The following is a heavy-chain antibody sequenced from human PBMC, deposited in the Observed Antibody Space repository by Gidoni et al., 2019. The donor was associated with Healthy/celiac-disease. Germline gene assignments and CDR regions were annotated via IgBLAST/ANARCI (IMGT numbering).Heavy chain of an antibody. CDR3: ARSTYYDQDSGYFDY. J-gene: IGHJ4*02. CDR2: IIPIFGTA. D-gene: IGHD3-3*01. V-gene: IGHV1-69*06. CDR1: GGTFSSYA. Sequence: QVQLVQSGAEVKKPGSSVKVSCKASGGTFSSYAISWVRQATGQGLEWMGGIIPIFGTANDAQKFQGRVTITADKSTSTAYMELSSLRSEDTAVYYCARSTYYDQDSGYFDYWGQGTLVTVSS.